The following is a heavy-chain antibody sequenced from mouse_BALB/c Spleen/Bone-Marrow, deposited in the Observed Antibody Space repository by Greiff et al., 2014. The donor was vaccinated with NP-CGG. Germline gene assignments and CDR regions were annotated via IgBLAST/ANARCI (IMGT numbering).Heavy chain of an antibody. D-gene: IGHD2-1*01. J-gene: IGHJ1*01. V-gene: IGHV7-3*02. CDR3: SRNKNYGSYWYFDG. CDR1: GFTLTDYY. CDR2: IRNKANGYTT. Sequence: EVKLMESGGGLVQPGGSLRLSCATSGFTLTDYYMSWVRQPPGKALEWLGFIRNKANGYTTDYSASVKGRFTISRDNSQSILYLQMNTLRAEDSATYYCSRNKNYGSYWYFDGWGAGTTVTVSS.